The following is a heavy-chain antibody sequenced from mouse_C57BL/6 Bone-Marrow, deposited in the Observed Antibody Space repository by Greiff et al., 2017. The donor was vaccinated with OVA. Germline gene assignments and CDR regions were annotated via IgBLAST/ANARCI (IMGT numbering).Heavy chain of an antibody. CDR3: ARGEGDGYRGFDY. V-gene: IGHV1-19*01. Sequence: VQLKQSGPVLVKPGASVKMSCKASGYTFTDYYMNWVKQSHGKSLEWIGVINPYNGGTSYNQKFKGKATLTVDKSSSTAYMELNSLTSEDSAVYYCARGEGDGYRGFDYWGQGTTLTVSS. J-gene: IGHJ2*01. CDR2: INPYNGGT. CDR1: GYTFTDYY. D-gene: IGHD2-3*01.